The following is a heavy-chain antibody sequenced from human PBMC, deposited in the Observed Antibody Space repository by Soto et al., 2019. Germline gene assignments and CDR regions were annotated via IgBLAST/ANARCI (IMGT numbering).Heavy chain of an antibody. D-gene: IGHD3-10*01. Sequence: SETLSLTCAVYGGSFSGYYWSWIRQPPGKGLEWIGEINHSGSTNYNPSLKSRVTISVDTSKNQFSLKLSSVTAADTAVYYCARDVYGSGSPDAENWFDPWGQGTLVTVSS. CDR1: GGSFSGYY. J-gene: IGHJ5*02. CDR2: INHSGST. V-gene: IGHV4-34*01. CDR3: ARDVYGSGSPDAENWFDP.